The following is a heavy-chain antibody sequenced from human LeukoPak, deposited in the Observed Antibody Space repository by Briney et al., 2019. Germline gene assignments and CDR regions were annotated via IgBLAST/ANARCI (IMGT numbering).Heavy chain of an antibody. J-gene: IGHJ4*02. CDR3: ATAIEYQLSSNGDY. CDR2: FDPEDGET. Sequence: ASVKVSCKVSGYTLSELSMHWVRQAPGKGLEWMGGFDPEDGETIYAQKFQGRVTMTEDTSTDTAYMELSSLRSEDTAVYYCATAIEYQLSSNGDYWGQGTLVTVSS. D-gene: IGHD2-2*01. V-gene: IGHV1-24*01. CDR1: GYTLSELS.